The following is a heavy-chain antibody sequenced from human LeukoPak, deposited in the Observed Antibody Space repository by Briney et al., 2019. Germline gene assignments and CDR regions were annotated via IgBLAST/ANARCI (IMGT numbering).Heavy chain of an antibody. J-gene: IGHJ3*02. CDR1: GFTFSSYA. CDR2: ISGSTGNT. V-gene: IGHV3-23*01. D-gene: IGHD3-22*01. CDR3: AKDPPYYYDSSGYGGGAFDI. Sequence: GGSLTLSCAVSGFTFSSYAMSWVRQPPGKGLEWVSAISGSTGNTYYADSVKGRFTISRDNSKNTVYLQMNSLRAEDTAVYYCAKDPPYYYDSSGYGGGAFDIWGQRTMVTVSS.